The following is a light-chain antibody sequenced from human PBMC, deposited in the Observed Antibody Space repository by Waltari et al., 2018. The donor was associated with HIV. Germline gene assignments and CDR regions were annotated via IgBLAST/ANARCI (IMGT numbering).Light chain of an antibody. CDR1: QSVLYSSNNKNY. CDR3: QQYYSTPIT. J-gene: IGKJ5*01. CDR2: WAS. V-gene: IGKV4-1*01. Sequence: DIQMTQSPPTLSASVGARVTINCKSSQSVLYSSNNKNYLAWYQQKPGQPPKLLIYWASTRESGVPDRFSGSGSGTDFTLTISSLQAEDVAVYYCQQYYSTPITFGQGTRLEIK.